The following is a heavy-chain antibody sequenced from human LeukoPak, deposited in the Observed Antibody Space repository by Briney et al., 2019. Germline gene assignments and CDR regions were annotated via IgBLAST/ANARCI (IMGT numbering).Heavy chain of an antibody. Sequence: ASVKVSCKASGYTFTGYYMHWVRQAPGQGLEWMGRINPNSGGTNYAQKFQGRVTMTRDTSISTAYMELSRLRSDDTAVYYCARDSPQYGRFGELSRGYFDLWGRGTLVTVSS. D-gene: IGHD3-10*01. CDR3: ARDSPQYGRFGELSRGYFDL. V-gene: IGHV1-2*06. CDR2: INPNSGGT. J-gene: IGHJ2*01. CDR1: GYTFTGYY.